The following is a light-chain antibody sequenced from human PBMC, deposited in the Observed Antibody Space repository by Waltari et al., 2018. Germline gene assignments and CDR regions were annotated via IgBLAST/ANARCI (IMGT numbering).Light chain of an antibody. Sequence: YQHVPGMAPQLLIYDNSERRSGVSDRFSGSKSGNFASLTITGLQTEDEADYYCQAYDASLSAGLFGGGTRLTVL. J-gene: IGLJ3*02. CDR2: DNS. V-gene: IGLV1-40*01. CDR3: QAYDASLSAGL.